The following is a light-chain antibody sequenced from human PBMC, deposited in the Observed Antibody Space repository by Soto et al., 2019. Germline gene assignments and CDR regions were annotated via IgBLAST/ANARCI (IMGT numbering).Light chain of an antibody. J-gene: IGLJ3*02. CDR2: EVS. CDR1: SSDVGGYNY. Sequence: QSVLTQTASVSGSPGQSITISCTGTSSDVGGYNYFSWFQQYPDKAPKVMIYEVSNRPSGVSNRFSGSKSGNTASLTISGLQADDEDDYYCISSTTSSTWVFGGGTKLTVL. CDR3: ISSTTSSTWV. V-gene: IGLV2-14*01.